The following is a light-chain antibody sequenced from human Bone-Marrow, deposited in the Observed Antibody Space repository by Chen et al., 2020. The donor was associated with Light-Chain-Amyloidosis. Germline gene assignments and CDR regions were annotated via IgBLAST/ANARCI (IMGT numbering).Light chain of an antibody. CDR3: SSYTSSSTYWV. CDR1: SSDVGGYDY. J-gene: IGLJ3*02. Sequence: QSALTQPASVSGSPGQSITISCTGTSSDVGGYDYVSWYQQHPGKAPKLMVYDVSNRPSGVSNRFSASKSGNTASLTISGLQAEDEADYYCSSYTSSSTYWVFGGGTKLTVL. V-gene: IGLV2-14*01. CDR2: DVS.